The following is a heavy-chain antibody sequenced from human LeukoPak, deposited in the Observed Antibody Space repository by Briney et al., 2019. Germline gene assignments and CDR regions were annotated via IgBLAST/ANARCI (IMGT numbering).Heavy chain of an antibody. D-gene: IGHD3/OR15-3a*01. CDR1: GGSISSSSYY. J-gene: IGHJ4*02. Sequence: PSETLSLTCTVSGGSISSSSYYWGWIRQPPGKGLEWIGSIYYSGSTYYNPSLKSRVTISVDTSKNQFSLKLSSVTAADTAVYYCARVHWDWLPKYWGQGTLVTVSS. CDR3: ARVHWDWLPKY. V-gene: IGHV4-39*07. CDR2: IYYSGST.